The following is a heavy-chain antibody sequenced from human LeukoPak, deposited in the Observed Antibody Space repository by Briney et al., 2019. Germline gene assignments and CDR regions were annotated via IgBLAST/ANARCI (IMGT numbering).Heavy chain of an antibody. Sequence: PGGSLRLSCVASEFTFSRYALSWVRQAPGKGLEWVSSISGSGGGTYYADSVKGRFTISRDNSKNTLYLQMNSLRAEDAALYYCARSGINNFDYWGQGTLVTVSS. CDR1: EFTFSRYA. J-gene: IGHJ4*02. V-gene: IGHV3-23*01. CDR2: ISGSGGGT. CDR3: ARSGINNFDY. D-gene: IGHD1-26*01.